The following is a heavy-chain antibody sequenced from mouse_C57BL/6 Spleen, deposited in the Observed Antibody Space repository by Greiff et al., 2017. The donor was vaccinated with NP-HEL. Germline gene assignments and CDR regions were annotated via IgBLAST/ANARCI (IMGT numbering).Heavy chain of an antibody. D-gene: IGHD1-1*02. CDR3: ARDGGILYYYAMDD. Sequence: EVKLMESGGGLVKPGGSLKLSCAASGFTFSSYAMSWVRQTPEKRLEWVATISDGGSYTYYPDNVKGRFTISRDNAKNNLYLQMSHLKSEDTAMYYCARDGGILYYYAMDDWGQGTSVTVSS. CDR1: GFTFSSYA. CDR2: ISDGGSYT. J-gene: IGHJ4*01. V-gene: IGHV5-4*01.